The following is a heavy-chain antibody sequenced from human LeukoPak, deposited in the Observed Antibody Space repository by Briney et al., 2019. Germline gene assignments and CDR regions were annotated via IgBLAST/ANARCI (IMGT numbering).Heavy chain of an antibody. J-gene: IGHJ4*02. CDR3: ATPLTTVTQYAFDY. CDR2: IIPILGIA. V-gene: IGHV1-69*04. CDR1: GYTFTSYG. Sequence: GASVKVSCKASGYTFTSYGISWVRQAPGQGLEWMGRIIPILGIANYAQKFQGRVTITADKSTSTAYMELSSLRSEDTAVYYCATPLTTVTQYAFDYWGQGTLVTVSS. D-gene: IGHD4-17*01.